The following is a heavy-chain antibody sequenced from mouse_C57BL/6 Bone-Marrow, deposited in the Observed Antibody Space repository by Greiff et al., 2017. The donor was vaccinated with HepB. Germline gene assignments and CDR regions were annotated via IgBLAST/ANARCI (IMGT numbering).Heavy chain of an antibody. D-gene: IGHD1-1*01. V-gene: IGHV14-4*01. CDR1: GFNIKDDY. J-gene: IGHJ3*01. Sequence: VQLQQSGAELVRPGASVKLSCTASGFNIKDDYMHWVKQRPEQGREWIGWIDPENGDTEYASKFQRKATITADTSSNTAYLQLSSLTSQDTAVYYWTTRNYGSSSAWFAYWGHGPLVTVSA. CDR2: IDPENGDT. CDR3: TTRNYGSSSAWFAY.